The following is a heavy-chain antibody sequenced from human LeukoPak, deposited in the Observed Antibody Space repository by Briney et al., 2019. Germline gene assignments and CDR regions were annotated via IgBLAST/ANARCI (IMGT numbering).Heavy chain of an antibody. CDR2: ISSSSTYI. J-gene: IGHJ4*02. CDR1: GFTFSSYT. CDR3: AKGDVSVTREFDY. Sequence: GGSLRLSCAASGFTFSSYTMNWVRQAPGKGLEWVSSISSSSTYIYYADSVKGRFTISRDNAQNSLYLQMNSLRAEDTAVYYCAKGDVSVTREFDYWGQGTLVTVSS. V-gene: IGHV3-21*01. D-gene: IGHD7-27*01.